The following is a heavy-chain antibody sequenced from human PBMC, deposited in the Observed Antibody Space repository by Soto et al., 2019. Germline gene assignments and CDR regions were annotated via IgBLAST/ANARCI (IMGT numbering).Heavy chain of an antibody. V-gene: IGHV4-59*01. J-gene: IGHJ4*02. CDR3: ARSVAVPGAHIDY. CDR1: GGSISGSY. CDR2: VYYTGST. Sequence: PSETLSLTCSVSGGSISGSYWRWIRQSPGKGLEWLGYVYYTGSTNYSPSLRSRVSISVDTSKNEFSLRLSSVTAADTAVYFCARSVAVPGAHIDYWGQGTKGTVSS. D-gene: IGHD6-19*01.